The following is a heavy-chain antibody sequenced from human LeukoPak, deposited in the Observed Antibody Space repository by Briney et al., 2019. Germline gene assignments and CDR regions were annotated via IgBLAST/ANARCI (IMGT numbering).Heavy chain of an antibody. CDR2: INSDGSST. Sequence: GGSLRLSCAASGFTFSSYWMHWVRQAPGKGLVWVSRINSDGSSTSYADSVKGRFTISRDNAKNTLYLQMNSLRAEDTAVYYCARAGGYSYGGDYFDYWGQGTLVNVSS. J-gene: IGHJ4*02. V-gene: IGHV3-74*01. D-gene: IGHD5-18*01. CDR3: ARAGGYSYGGDYFDY. CDR1: GFTFSSYW.